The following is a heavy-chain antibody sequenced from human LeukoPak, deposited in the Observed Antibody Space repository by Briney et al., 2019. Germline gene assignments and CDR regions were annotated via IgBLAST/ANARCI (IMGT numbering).Heavy chain of an antibody. V-gene: IGHV3-33*01. Sequence: PGGSLRLSCAASGFTFSSYGMHWVRQAPGKGLEWVAVIWYDGSNKYYADSVKGRFTISRDNSKNTLYLQMNSLRAEDTAVYYCARDHPATYCSGGSCYEGNYYGMDVWGQGTTVTVSS. J-gene: IGHJ6*02. CDR2: IWYDGSNK. CDR3: ARDHPATYCSGGSCYEGNYYGMDV. D-gene: IGHD2-15*01. CDR1: GFTFSSYG.